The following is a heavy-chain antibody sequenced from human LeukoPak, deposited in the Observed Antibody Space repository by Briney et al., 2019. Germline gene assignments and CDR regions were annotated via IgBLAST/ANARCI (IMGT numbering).Heavy chain of an antibody. CDR2: ISGSGGST. V-gene: IGHV3-23*01. CDR1: GFTFSSYA. J-gene: IGHJ4*02. Sequence: GGSLRLSCAASGFTFSSYAMSWVRQAPGRGLEWVSAISGSGGSTYYADSVEGRFTISRDNSKNTLYLQMNSLRAEDTAVYYCAKWELGIDQYFDYWGQGTLVTVSS. D-gene: IGHD7-27*01. CDR3: AKWELGIDQYFDY.